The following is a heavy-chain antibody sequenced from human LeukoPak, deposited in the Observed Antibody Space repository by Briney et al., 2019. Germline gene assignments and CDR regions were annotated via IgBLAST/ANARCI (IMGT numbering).Heavy chain of an antibody. V-gene: IGHV3-53*01. Sequence: RGSLRLSCAASGSTISDSYMTWVRQAPGKGLEWVSVIYNGGRTYYADSVKGRFAISRDNSKNTLYLQMISLRAEDTAVYYCARDMESSGYYFLGAFDIWGQGTVVTVTS. J-gene: IGHJ3*02. CDR3: ARDMESSGYYFLGAFDI. CDR1: GSTISDSY. CDR2: IYNGGRT. D-gene: IGHD3-22*01.